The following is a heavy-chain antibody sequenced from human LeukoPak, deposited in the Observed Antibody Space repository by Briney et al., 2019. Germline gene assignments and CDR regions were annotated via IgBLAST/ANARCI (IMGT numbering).Heavy chain of an antibody. CDR3: AISRFWTYFQH. D-gene: IGHD3/OR15-3a*01. J-gene: IGHJ1*01. V-gene: IGHV1-69*02. CDR1: GYTFTSYY. Sequence: ASVKVSCKASGYTFTSYYMHWVRQAPGQGLEWMGRIIPILGIANYAQKFQGRVTITADKSTSTAYMELSSLRSEDTAVYYCAISRFWTYFQHWGQGTLVTVSS. CDR2: IIPILGIA.